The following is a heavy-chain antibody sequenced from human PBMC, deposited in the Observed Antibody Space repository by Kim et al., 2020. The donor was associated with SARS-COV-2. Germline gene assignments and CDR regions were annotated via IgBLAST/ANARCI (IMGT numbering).Heavy chain of an antibody. J-gene: IGHJ4*02. D-gene: IGHD6-13*01. CDR3: ARVGYSSSWTLDY. Sequence: HPSLKGRVTISIETAKNQFSLKMSSVTAADTAVYYCARVGYSSSWTLDYWGQGTLVTVSS. V-gene: IGHV4-34*01.